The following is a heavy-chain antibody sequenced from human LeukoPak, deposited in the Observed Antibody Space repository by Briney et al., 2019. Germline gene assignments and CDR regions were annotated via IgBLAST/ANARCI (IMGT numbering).Heavy chain of an antibody. CDR3: ARTPGERYCSGGSCYFHYYYMDV. Sequence: GGSLRLSCAASGFTFSSYEMNWVRQAPGKGLEWVSYISSSGSTIYYADSVKGRFTISRDNAKNSLYLQMNSLRAEDTAVYYCARTPGERYCSGGSCYFHYYYMDVWGKGTTVTVS. CDR1: GFTFSSYE. V-gene: IGHV3-48*03. J-gene: IGHJ6*03. CDR2: ISSSGSTI. D-gene: IGHD2-15*01.